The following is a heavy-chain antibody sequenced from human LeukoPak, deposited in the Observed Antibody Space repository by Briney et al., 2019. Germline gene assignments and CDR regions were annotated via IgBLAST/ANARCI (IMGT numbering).Heavy chain of an antibody. V-gene: IGHV1-69*06. Sequence: SVKVSCKASGGTFSRYAISWVRQAAGQGVEWMGGIITIFGTANYAQKFQGRVTITADKTTSTAYMELSSLRSEDTAVYYCARDAAAAGTLDFGYWGQGKLVTVSS. CDR1: GGTFSRYA. J-gene: IGHJ4*02. CDR3: ARDAAAAGTLDFGY. D-gene: IGHD6-13*01. CDR2: IITIFGTA.